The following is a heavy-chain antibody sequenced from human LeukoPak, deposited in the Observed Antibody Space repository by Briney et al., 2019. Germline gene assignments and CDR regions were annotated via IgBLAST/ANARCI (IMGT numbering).Heavy chain of an antibody. CDR1: GGSISSGSYF. CDR3: ASDRIEVDAFDI. D-gene: IGHD2-15*01. Sequence: PSQTLSLTCTVSGGSISSGSYFWSWIRQPAGKGLEWIGRIYTSGSTNYNPSLKSRVTISVDTSKNQFSLKLSSVTAADTAVYYCASDRIEVDAFDIWGQGTMVTVSS. CDR2: IYTSGST. V-gene: IGHV4-61*02. J-gene: IGHJ3*02.